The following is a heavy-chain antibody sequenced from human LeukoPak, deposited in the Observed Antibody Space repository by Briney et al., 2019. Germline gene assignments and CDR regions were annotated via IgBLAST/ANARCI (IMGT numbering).Heavy chain of an antibody. CDR1: GGSISSYY. CDR3: TVDTSLTAY. V-gene: IGHV4-34*01. Sequence: TSETLSLTCTVSGGSISSYYWSWIRQPPGKGLEWIGEINHIGGTNYNPSLKSRVTISVDTSKNQFSLKLSSVTAADTAVYYCTVDTSLTAYWGQGTLVTVSS. CDR2: INHIGGT. J-gene: IGHJ4*02. D-gene: IGHD2-2*01.